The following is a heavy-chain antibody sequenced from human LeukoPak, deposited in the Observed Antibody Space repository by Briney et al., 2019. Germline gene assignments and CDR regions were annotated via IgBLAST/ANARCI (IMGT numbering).Heavy chain of an antibody. D-gene: IGHD6-13*01. CDR3: AKDRLRGSSWSFDY. CDR1: EFTFSSYW. J-gene: IGHJ4*02. CDR2: INEDGSDE. V-gene: IGHV3-7*01. Sequence: GGSLRLSCAPSEFTFSSYWMSWVRQVPGKGLEWVASINEDGSDEYYVDSVKGRLTISRDNAKNSLYLQMNSLRAEDTAVYYCAKDRLRGSSWSFDYWGQGTLVTVSS.